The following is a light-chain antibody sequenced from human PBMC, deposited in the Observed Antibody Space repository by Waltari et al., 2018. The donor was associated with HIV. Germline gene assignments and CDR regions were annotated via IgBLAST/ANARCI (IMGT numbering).Light chain of an antibody. Sequence: SYELTQPPSVSVSPGQTARITCSGDALPQKYAYWYQQKSGQAPVLVIYEDSKRPSGILERFSGSSSGTMATLTISGAQVEDEADYYCYSTDSSGNHRVFGGGTKLTVL. CDR3: YSTDSSGNHRV. CDR2: EDS. CDR1: ALPQKY. V-gene: IGLV3-10*01. J-gene: IGLJ3*02.